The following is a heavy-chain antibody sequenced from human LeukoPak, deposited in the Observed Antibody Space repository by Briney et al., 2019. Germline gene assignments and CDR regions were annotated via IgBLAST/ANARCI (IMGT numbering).Heavy chain of an antibody. CDR1: GFTFSDFW. J-gene: IGHJ4*02. V-gene: IGHV3-7*01. D-gene: IGHD1-1*01. Sequence: GGSLRLSCAGSGFTFSDFWMTWVRQTPGKGLEWVANIKEDGTEKNLVDSVKGRFTISRDNTKNLLFLEMNNLRGDDTAIYYCVRESRPGGAMGLYHNLDYWGQGTLVTVSS. CDR3: VRESRPGGAMGLYHNLDY. CDR2: IKEDGTEK.